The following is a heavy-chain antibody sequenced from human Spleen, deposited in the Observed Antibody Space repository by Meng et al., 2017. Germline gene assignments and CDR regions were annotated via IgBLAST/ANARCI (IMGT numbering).Heavy chain of an antibody. Sequence: QAHLGESGAEVKKPGASVRVSCKPSGYNFPDYYIHWVRRAPGQGLEWMGRSDPKSGDTHYAQKFQGRVTMTGDTSIGTAYMELRGLTSDDTAMYYCARDGPLASLQDYWGQGTLVTVSS. J-gene: IGHJ4*02. CDR2: SDPKSGDT. V-gene: IGHV1-2*06. CDR3: ARDGPLASLQDY. D-gene: IGHD2-2*01. CDR1: GYNFPDYY.